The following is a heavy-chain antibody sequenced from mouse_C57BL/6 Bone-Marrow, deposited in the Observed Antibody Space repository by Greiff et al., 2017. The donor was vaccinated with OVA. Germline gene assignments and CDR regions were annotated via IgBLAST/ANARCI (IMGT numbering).Heavy chain of an antibody. CDR2: IYPRSGNT. CDR1: GYTFTSYG. J-gene: IGHJ3*01. Sequence: VNVVESGAELARPGASVKLSCKASGYTFTSYGISWVKQRTGQGLEWIGEIYPRSGNTYYNEKFKGKATLTADKSSSTAYMELRSLTSEDSAVYFCARGLRRFAYWGQGTLVTVSA. V-gene: IGHV1-81*01. CDR3: ARGLRRFAY. D-gene: IGHD2-4*01.